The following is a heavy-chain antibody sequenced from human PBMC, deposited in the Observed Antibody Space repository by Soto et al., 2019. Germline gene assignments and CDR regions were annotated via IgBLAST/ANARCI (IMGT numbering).Heavy chain of an antibody. D-gene: IGHD3-9*01. V-gene: IGHV3-48*01. J-gene: IGHJ4*02. CDR2: ISVTSTTI. CDR1: GFTFNTFG. CDR3: ARDGAMTGVFEY. Sequence: EVQLVESGGVLTQPGGSLRLSCAASGFTFNTFGMNWVRQAPGKGLEWISYISVTSTTIHYADSVKVRFAISRDNAKNSLYLDMDSLRVDDTAIYYCARDGAMTGVFEYWGPGTVVTVSS.